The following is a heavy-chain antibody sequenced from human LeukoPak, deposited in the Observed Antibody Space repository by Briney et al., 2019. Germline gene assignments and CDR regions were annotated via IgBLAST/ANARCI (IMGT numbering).Heavy chain of an antibody. CDR2: ISYDGSKK. J-gene: IGHJ4*02. CDR1: GFTFSSYG. V-gene: IGHV3-30*18. CDR3: AKLGFDSSGSHSLVDY. Sequence: GGSLRLSCAASGFTFSSYGMHWVRQAPGNGLEWVAFISYDGSKKYYADFVKGRFTISRDNSKNTLYVELNSLRAEDTAVYYCAKLGFDSSGSHSLVDYWGQGTPVTVSS. D-gene: IGHD3-22*01.